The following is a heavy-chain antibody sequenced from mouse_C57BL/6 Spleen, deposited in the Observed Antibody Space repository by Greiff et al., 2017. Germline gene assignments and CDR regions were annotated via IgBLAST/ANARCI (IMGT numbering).Heavy chain of an antibody. J-gene: IGHJ3*01. CDR3: ARGDGYLFAY. CDR1: GYSFTGYY. Sequence: VQLQQSGPELVKPGASVKISCKASGYSFTGYYMNWVKQSPEKSLEWIGEINPSTGGTTYNQKFKAKATLTVDKSSSTAYMQLKSLTSEDSAVYYGARGDGYLFAYWGQGTLVTVSA. V-gene: IGHV1-42*01. CDR2: INPSTGGT. D-gene: IGHD2-3*01.